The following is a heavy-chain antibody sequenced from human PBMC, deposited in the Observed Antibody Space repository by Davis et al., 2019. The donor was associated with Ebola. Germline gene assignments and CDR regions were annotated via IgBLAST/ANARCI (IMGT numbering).Heavy chain of an antibody. J-gene: IGHJ1*01. V-gene: IGHV4-39*07. CDR3: ARGRGSYYYDSSGSASVYFQH. Sequence: PSETLSLTCTVSGGSISSSSYYWGWIRQPPGKGLEWIGDIYHSGSTNYNPSLKSRVTISVDTSKNQFSLKLSSVTAADTAVYYCARGRGSYYYDSSGSASVYFQHWGQGTLVTVSS. D-gene: IGHD3-22*01. CDR1: GGSISSSSYY. CDR2: IYHSGST.